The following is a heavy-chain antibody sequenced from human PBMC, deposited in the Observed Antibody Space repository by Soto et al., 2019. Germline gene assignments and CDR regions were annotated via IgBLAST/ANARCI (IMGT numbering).Heavy chain of an antibody. CDR1: NFSISSGYY. J-gene: IGHJ4*02. V-gene: IGHV4-38-2*01. CDR3: ARTHSGSYYSVFNY. CDR2: IYRSGTT. Sequence: SETLSLTCVVSNFSISSGYYWGRIRQSPGKGLEWIASIYRSGTTSHNPSLKSRVTISVDPSKNQFSLMLTAVTAADTAVYYCARTHSGSYYSVFNYWGRGSLVTVSS. D-gene: IGHD1-26*01.